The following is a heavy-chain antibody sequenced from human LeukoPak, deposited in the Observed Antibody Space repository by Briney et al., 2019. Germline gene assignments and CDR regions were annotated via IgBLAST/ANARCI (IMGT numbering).Heavy chain of an antibody. V-gene: IGHV3-49*04. J-gene: IGHJ6*03. Sequence: GGSLRLSCTASGFTFGDYAMSWVRQAPGKGLEWVGFIRSKAYGGTTEYAASVKGRFTISRDDSKSIAYLQMNGLKTEDTAVYYCTRTRKAKPNYYYYYMDVWGKGTTVTVSS. CDR3: TRTRKAKPNYYYYYMDV. CDR1: GFTFGDYA. CDR2: IRSKAYGGTT.